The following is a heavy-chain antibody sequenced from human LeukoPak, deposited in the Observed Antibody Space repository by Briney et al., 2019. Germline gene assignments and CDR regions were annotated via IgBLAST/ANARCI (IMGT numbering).Heavy chain of an antibody. J-gene: IGHJ4*02. CDR2: INPSGGST. CDR3: ARGAYYYDSSGYYYPGGFDY. CDR1: GYTFTSYY. D-gene: IGHD3-22*01. Sequence: ASVKVSCKASGYTFTSYYMHWVRQAPGQGLEWMGIINPSGGSTSYAQKFQGRVTMTRNTSISTAYMELSSLRSEDTAVYYCARGAYYYDSSGYYYPGGFDYWGQGTLVTVSS. V-gene: IGHV1-46*01.